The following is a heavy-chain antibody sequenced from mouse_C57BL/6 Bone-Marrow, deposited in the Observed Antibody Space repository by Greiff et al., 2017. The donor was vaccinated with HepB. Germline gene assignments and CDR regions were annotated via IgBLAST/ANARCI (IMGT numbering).Heavy chain of an antibody. Sequence: EVKLMESGPELVKPGASVKISCKASGYSFTDYNMNWVKQSNGKSLEWIGVINPNYGTTSYNQKFKGKATLTVDQSSRTAYMQLNSLTSEDSAVYYCARRNYYGSSRYAMDYWGQGTSVTVSS. CDR2: INPNYGTT. J-gene: IGHJ4*01. V-gene: IGHV1-39*01. D-gene: IGHD1-1*01. CDR3: ARRNYYGSSRYAMDY. CDR1: GYSFTDYN.